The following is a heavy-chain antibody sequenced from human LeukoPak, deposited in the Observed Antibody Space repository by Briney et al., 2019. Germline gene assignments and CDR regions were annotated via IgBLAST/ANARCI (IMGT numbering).Heavy chain of an antibody. V-gene: IGHV3-66*01. J-gene: IGHJ6*02. CDR3: ARFDPTNNYYYGMDV. CDR2: IYLGGRT. CDR1: GFTVSSTY. Sequence: GGSLRLSCAASGFTVSSTYMTWVRQAPGKGLEWVSVIYLGGRTDYADSVKGRFTISRDNSKNMLYLQMNSLRVADTAVYYCARFDPTNNYYYGMDVWGQGTTVTVSS. D-gene: IGHD2-8*01.